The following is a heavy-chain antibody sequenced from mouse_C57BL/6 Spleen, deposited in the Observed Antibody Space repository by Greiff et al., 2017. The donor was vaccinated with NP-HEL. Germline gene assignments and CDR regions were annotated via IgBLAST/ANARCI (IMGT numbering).Heavy chain of an antibody. CDR2: IDPENGDT. Sequence: EVQLVESGAELVRPGASVKLSCTASGFNIKDDYMHWVKQRPEQGLEWIGWIDPENGDTEYASKFQGKATITADTSSNTAYLQLSSLTSEDTAVYYCTTSNPYFDYWGQGTTLTVSS. J-gene: IGHJ2*01. CDR3: TTSNPYFDY. V-gene: IGHV14-4*01. D-gene: IGHD2-5*01. CDR1: GFNIKDDY.